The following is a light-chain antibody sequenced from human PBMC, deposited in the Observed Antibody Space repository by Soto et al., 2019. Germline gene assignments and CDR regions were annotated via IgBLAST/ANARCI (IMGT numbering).Light chain of an antibody. J-gene: IGKJ5*01. CDR1: QSVSSSY. V-gene: IGKV3-20*01. CDR3: QQYGSSPSIT. CDR2: GAS. Sequence: EIVLTQSPGTLSFSPGERATLSCRASQSVSSSYLAWYQQKLGQAPRLLIYGASSRATGIPDRFSGSGSGTDFTLTISRLEPEDFAVYYCQQYGSSPSITFGQGTRLEIK.